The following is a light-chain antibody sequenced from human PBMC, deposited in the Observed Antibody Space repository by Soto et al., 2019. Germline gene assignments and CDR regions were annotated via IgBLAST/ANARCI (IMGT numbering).Light chain of an antibody. J-gene: IGKJ2*01. V-gene: IGKV1-27*01. Sequence: DIQMTQSPSSLSASVGDRVTITCRASQGISNYLAWYQQKPAKVPKLLIYAASTLQSGVPSRFSGSGSGTECTFTISSLQPEDVATYDCEKYNSAPPTFGQGTKLEIK. CDR3: EKYNSAPPT. CDR1: QGISNY. CDR2: AAS.